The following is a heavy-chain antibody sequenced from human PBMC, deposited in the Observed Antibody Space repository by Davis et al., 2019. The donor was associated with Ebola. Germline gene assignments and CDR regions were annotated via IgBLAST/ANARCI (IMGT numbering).Heavy chain of an antibody. V-gene: IGHV5-51*01. D-gene: IGHD1-26*01. Sequence: GESLKISCQDSGNSFSSHWIGWVRQMPGKGLEWMGIIFTGDSDTRYRPSFRGQVSISADRATSTASMWFFSLRPSDTATYYCARRGGSYIRQGFWFDSWGQGTRVTVS. J-gene: IGHJ5*01. CDR3: ARRGGSYIRQGFWFDS. CDR1: GNSFSSHW. CDR2: IFTGDSDT.